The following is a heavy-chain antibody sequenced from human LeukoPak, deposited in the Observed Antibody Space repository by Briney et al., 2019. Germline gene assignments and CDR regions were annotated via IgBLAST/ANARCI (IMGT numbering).Heavy chain of an antibody. V-gene: IGHV3-30*03. CDR3: ATDLCGGDCYSFDL. J-gene: IGHJ2*01. D-gene: IGHD2-21*02. CDR1: GFTFSNYG. CDR2: ISYDGSNK. Sequence: PGGSLRLSCAASGFTFSNYGMHWVRQAPGKGLECVSVISYDGSNKYYADPVKGRFTISRDNSKNTLYLQMNSLRAEDTAVYYCATDLCGGDCYSFDLWGRGTLVTVSS.